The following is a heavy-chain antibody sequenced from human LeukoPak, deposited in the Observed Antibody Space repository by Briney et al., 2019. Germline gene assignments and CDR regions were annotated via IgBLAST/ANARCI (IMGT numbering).Heavy chain of an antibody. CDR1: GFTFSNYW. CDR3: AREISSWYRTEGRFDP. D-gene: IGHD6-13*01. Sequence: GGSLRLSCAASGFTFSNYWMTWVRQAPGKGLEWVANIKQDGSGKYYLDSVRGRFTISRDNAKNSLYLQMNSLRVEDTAAYYCAREISSWYRTEGRFDPWGQGTLVTVSS. V-gene: IGHV3-7*01. CDR2: IKQDGSGK. J-gene: IGHJ5*02.